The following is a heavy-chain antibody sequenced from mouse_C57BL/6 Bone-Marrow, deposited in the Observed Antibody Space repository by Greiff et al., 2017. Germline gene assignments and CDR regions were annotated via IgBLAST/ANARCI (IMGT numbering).Heavy chain of an antibody. CDR2: IFPGSGST. CDR3: THSSYYYWYFDV. CDR1: GYTFTGYW. V-gene: IGHV1-9*01. Sequence: QVHVKQSGAELMKPGASVKISCKATGYTFTGYWIGWVKQRPGHGLEWIGAIFPGSGSTNYNEKFKGKATVTADKSSNPAFMQLSSLTTEASAIYSCTHSSYYYWYFDVWGTGTTVTVSS. J-gene: IGHJ1*03. D-gene: IGHD1-1*01.